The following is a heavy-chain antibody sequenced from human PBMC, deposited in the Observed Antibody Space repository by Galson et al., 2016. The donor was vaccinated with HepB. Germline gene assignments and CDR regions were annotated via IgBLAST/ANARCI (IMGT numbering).Heavy chain of an antibody. Sequence: SVKVSCKASGYTFTSYGISWVRQAPRHGLEWMGWISAYNGNTNYAQKLQGSVTMTTDTSTSTAYMERRRLRSDETAVYYCARDRVGRALVTVDDAFDVWGQGSMVIVAS. CDR1: GYTFTSYG. D-gene: IGHD4-23*01. J-gene: IGHJ3*01. CDR3: ARDRVGRALVTVDDAFDV. V-gene: IGHV1-18*01. CDR2: ISAYNGNT.